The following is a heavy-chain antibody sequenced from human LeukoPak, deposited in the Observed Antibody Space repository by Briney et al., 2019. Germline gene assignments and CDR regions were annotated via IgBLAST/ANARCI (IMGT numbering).Heavy chain of an antibody. CDR2: TSYDGKNK. D-gene: IGHD6-13*01. CDR1: GFTLSGYG. Sequence: GGSLRLSCAASGFTLSGYGMHWVRQAPGKGLEWVAVTSYDGKNKYYADSVKGRFIISRDNSKNTLYLQMNTLGADDTAVYYCAKGNGRAAAGPYFDYWGEGALVTVSS. CDR3: AKGNGRAAAGPYFDY. V-gene: IGHV3-30*18. J-gene: IGHJ4*02.